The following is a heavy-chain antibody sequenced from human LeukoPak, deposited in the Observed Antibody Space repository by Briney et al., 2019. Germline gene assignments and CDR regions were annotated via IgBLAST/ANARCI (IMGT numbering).Heavy chain of an antibody. J-gene: IGHJ4*02. CDR2: IYSDGRT. Sequence: GGSLRLSCAASEFAVSSNYMSWVRQAPGKGLEWVSVIYSDGRTYYADSVKGRFTISRDISKNTLFLQMTSLRAEDTAVYYCAKLKGWYGEGYFDYWGQGTLVTVSS. CDR3: AKLKGWYGEGYFDY. V-gene: IGHV3-53*01. D-gene: IGHD3-10*01. CDR1: EFAVSSNY.